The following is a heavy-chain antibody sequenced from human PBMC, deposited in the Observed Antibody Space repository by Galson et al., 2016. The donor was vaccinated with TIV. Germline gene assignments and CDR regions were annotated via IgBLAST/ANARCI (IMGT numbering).Heavy chain of an antibody. V-gene: IGHV3-43*01. J-gene: IGHJ4*02. Sequence: SLRLSCAASGFIFDNYVMHWVRQAPGKGLECVSLISWDGQRPYYADSVKGRFTISRDNSRNSLFLQMDSLRTEDTALYYCATLTGVEGHFDYWARDSWSPSPQ. CDR2: ISWDGQRP. D-gene: IGHD7-27*01. CDR1: GFIFDNYV. CDR3: ATLTGVEGHFDY.